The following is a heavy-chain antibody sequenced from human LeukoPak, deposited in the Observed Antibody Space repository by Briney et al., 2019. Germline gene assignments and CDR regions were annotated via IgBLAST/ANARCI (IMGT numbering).Heavy chain of an antibody. D-gene: IGHD3-9*01. CDR3: ARGQPPYRNELRYFDSSDY. V-gene: IGHV3-48*04. CDR2: ISSSSSTI. CDR1: GFTFSSYS. J-gene: IGHJ4*02. Sequence: GGSLRLSCAASGFTFSSYSMNWVRQAPGKGLEWVSYISSSSSTIYYADSVKGRFTISRDNAKNSLYLQMNSLRAEDTAVYYCARGQPPYRNELRYFDSSDYWGQGTLVTVSS.